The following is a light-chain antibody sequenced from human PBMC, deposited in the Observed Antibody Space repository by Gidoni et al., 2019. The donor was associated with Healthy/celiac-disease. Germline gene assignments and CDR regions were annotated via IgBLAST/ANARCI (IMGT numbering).Light chain of an antibody. CDR3: SSYAGSNNLV. J-gene: IGLJ2*01. V-gene: IGLV2-8*01. Sequence: QSALTQPPSASGSPGQPAPIACTGTSSDVGGYNYVSWYQQHQGNAPTLMIYEVSKRPSGFPDRFSGSKSGNTASLTVSGLQAEDEADYYCSSYAGSNNLVFGGGTKLTVL. CDR1: SSDVGGYNY. CDR2: EVS.